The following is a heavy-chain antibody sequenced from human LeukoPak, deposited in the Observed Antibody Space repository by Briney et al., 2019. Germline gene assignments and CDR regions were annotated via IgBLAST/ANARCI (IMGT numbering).Heavy chain of an antibody. J-gene: IGHJ1*01. CDR1: GFTFSSYW. D-gene: IGHD4-17*01. V-gene: IGHV3-74*01. Sequence: PGGSLRLSCAASGFTFSSYWMHWVRQAPGKGLVWVSRINSDGSSTSYADSVKGRFTISRDNAKNTLYLQMNSLRAEDTAVYYCARETYGDPRYFNLWGQGTLVTVSS. CDR3: ARETYGDPRYFNL. CDR2: INSDGSST.